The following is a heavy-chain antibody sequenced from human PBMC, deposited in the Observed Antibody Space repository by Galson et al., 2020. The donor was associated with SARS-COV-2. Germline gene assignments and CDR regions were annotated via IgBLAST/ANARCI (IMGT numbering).Heavy chain of an antibody. Sequence: GESLKISCVGSRFTFSNDWKSWVRQAPGKGLEWVAHINPDGSETYYVDSVRGQFTTSRDNAKSSLYLQMNTLRVEDTAVYYCTEDGRYWGQGTLVTVSS. CDR1: RFTFSNDW. CDR3: TEDGRY. J-gene: IGHJ4*02. V-gene: IGHV3-7*03. CDR2: INPDGSET.